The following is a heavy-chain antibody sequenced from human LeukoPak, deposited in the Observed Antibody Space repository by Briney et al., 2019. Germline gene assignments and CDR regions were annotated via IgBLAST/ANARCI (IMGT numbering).Heavy chain of an antibody. CDR3: ARGTHYYDSSGYYYGDY. D-gene: IGHD3-22*01. Sequence: PGGSLRLSCAASGFTFSSYGMHWVRQAPGKGLEWVAMISYDGSNKYYEDSVKGRFTISRDNAKNSLYLQMNSLRAEDTAVYYCARGTHYYDSSGYYYGDYWGQGTLVTVSS. CDR1: GFTFSSYG. CDR2: ISYDGSNK. J-gene: IGHJ4*02. V-gene: IGHV3-30*03.